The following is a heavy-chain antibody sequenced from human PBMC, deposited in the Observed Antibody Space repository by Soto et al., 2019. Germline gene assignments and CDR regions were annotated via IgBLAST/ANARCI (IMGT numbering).Heavy chain of an antibody. D-gene: IGHD3-10*01. Sequence: SETLSLTCTVSGGSISRSYWNWIRQPPGKGLEWIGYIYYSGSTNYNPSLKSRVTISVDTSKSQFSLKLSSVTAADTAVYYCARDPGSGSYYGWFDPWGQGTLVTVS. CDR2: IYYSGST. V-gene: IGHV4-59*01. J-gene: IGHJ5*02. CDR1: GGSISRSY. CDR3: ARDPGSGSYYGWFDP.